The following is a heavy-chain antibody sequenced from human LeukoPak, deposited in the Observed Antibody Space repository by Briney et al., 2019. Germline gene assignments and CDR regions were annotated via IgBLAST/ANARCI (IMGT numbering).Heavy chain of an antibody. Sequence: GGSLRLSCAASTFTFSIFAMTWVRQAPGKGLEWVSAVSDSGASTYYADSVKGRFTISRDNSKNTLYLQMNSLRAEDTAVYYCAKVGRSGQGNRYNYYYMDVWGKGTTVTVSS. CDR2: VSDSGAST. V-gene: IGHV3-23*01. CDR3: AKVGRSGQGNRYNYYYMDV. CDR1: TFTFSIFA. J-gene: IGHJ6*03. D-gene: IGHD2-8*02.